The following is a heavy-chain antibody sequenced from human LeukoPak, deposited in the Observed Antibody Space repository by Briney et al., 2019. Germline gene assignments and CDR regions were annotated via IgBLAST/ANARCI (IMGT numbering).Heavy chain of an antibody. CDR3: ARATGGYSSSWFDY. CDR1: GFTFSSYS. V-gene: IGHV3-21*01. J-gene: IGHJ4*02. D-gene: IGHD6-13*01. Sequence: TGGSLRLSCAAYGFTFSSYSMNWVRQAPGKGLEWVSSISSSSSYIYYADSVKGRFTISRDNAKNSLYLQMNSLRAEDTAVYYCARATGGYSSSWFDYWGQGTLVTVPS. CDR2: ISSSSSYI.